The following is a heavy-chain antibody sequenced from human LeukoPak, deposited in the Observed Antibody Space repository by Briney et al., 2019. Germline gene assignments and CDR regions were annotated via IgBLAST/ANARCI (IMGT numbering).Heavy chain of an antibody. V-gene: IGHV4-31*03. CDR2: IYYSGST. D-gene: IGHD5-24*01. CDR1: GGSISSGGYY. CDR3: ARGCRDGYNWHFDY. Sequence: PSQTLSLTCTVSGGSISSGGYYWSWIRQHPGKGLEWIGYIYYSGSTNYNPSLKSRVTISVDTSKNQFSLKLSSVTAADTAVYYCARGCRDGYNWHFDYWGQGTLVTVSS. J-gene: IGHJ4*02.